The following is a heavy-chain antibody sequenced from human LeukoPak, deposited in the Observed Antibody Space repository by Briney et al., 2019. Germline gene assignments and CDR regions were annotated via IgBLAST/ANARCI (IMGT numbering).Heavy chain of an antibody. CDR1: GDSITSDGFH. V-gene: IGHV4-31*03. D-gene: IGHD3-10*01. J-gene: IGHJ4*02. Sequence: SQTLSLTCSVSGDSITSDGFHWSWIRQHPQKGLEWIGHIYPSGDNYYNPSLKSRASISLDTYKNQFSLRLTSVTVADTAVYFCARDRPYYYGSGSYSALDSWGQGTMITVSS. CDR2: IYPSGDN. CDR3: ARDRPYYYGSGSYSALDS.